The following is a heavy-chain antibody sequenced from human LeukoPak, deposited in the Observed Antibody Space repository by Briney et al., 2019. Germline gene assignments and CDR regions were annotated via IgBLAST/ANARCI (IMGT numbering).Heavy chain of an antibody. CDR2: IYDSGST. CDR1: GFTFSSYA. V-gene: IGHV4-59*01. J-gene: IGHJ6*02. CDR3: ARGGSGYDSFYYYGMDV. D-gene: IGHD5-12*01. Sequence: GSLRLSCAASGFTFSSYAMSWIRQPPGKGLEWIGYIYDSGSTNYNPSLKSRGTISVDTSKNQFSLKLSSVTAADTAVYYCARGGSGYDSFYYYGMDVWGQGTTVTVSS.